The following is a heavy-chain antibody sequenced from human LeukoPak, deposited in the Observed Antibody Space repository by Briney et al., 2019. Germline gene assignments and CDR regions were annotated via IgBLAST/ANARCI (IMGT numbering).Heavy chain of an antibody. CDR2: IYYTGST. D-gene: IGHD3-22*01. J-gene: IGHJ4*02. V-gene: IGHV4-59*01. Sequence: SETLSLTCSVSGGSIYSYYGSWIRQPPGKGLEWIGYIYYTGSTNSNPSLKSRVTITLDTSKNQFSLKLSSVTAADTAVYYCARDRRGYYDSSGHFDYWGQGTLVTVSS. CDR1: GGSIYSYY. CDR3: ARDRRGYYDSSGHFDY.